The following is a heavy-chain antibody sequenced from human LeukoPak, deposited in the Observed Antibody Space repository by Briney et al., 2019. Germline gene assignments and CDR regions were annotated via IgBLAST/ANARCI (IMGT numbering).Heavy chain of an antibody. CDR3: ARVGVVPRGWFDP. V-gene: IGHV3-21*01. CDR1: GFTFSSYS. Sequence: PGGSLRLSCAASGFTFSSYSMNWVRQAPGKGLEWVSSISSSSSSYIYYADSVKGRFTISRDNAKNSLYLQMNSLRAEDTAVYYCARVGVVPRGWFDPWGQGTLVTVSS. CDR2: ISSSSSSYI. D-gene: IGHD3-3*01. J-gene: IGHJ5*02.